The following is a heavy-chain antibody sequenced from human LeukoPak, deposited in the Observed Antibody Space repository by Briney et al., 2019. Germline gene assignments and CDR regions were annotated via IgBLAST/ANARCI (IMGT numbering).Heavy chain of an antibody. V-gene: IGHV3-7*01. CDR1: GFTFSSYW. CDR2: IKQDGSEK. Sequence: GGSLRLSCAAFGFTFSSYWMSWVRQAPGKGLEWVANIKQDGSEKYYVDSVKGRFTISRDNAKNSLYLQMNSLRAEDTAVYYCARDTRVLGPFFAYWGQGTLVTVSS. J-gene: IGHJ4*02. CDR3: ARDTRVLGPFFAY. D-gene: IGHD1-1*01.